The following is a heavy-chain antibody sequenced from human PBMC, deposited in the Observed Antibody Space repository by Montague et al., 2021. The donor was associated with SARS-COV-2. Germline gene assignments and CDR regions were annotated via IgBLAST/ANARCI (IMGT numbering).Heavy chain of an antibody. Sequence: SETLSLTCAVSGASVSSINWWSWVRQPPGRGLELIAEIHHTGIINFNPSLRSRGLISLDSSKNQFSLTLNSVTAADTATYYCASHPVFQQLYSWGQGTLVSVS. J-gene: IGHJ4*02. D-gene: IGHD6-13*01. CDR2: IHHTGII. CDR1: GASVSSINW. CDR3: ASHPVFQQLYS. V-gene: IGHV4-4*02.